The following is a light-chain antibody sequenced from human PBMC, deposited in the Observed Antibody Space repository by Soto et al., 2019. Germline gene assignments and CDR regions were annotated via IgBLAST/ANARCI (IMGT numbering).Light chain of an antibody. J-gene: IGKJ1*01. V-gene: IGKV1-5*01. CDR2: DAS. Sequence: DIQMTQSPSTLSASVGDRVTITCRASQSISYWLAWYQQKPGKAPKILIHDASSLESGVPSRFSGSGSGTDFTLTISSLQPDDFATYYCQQYSDSSGAFGQGTKVDIK. CDR1: QSISYW. CDR3: QQYSDSSGA.